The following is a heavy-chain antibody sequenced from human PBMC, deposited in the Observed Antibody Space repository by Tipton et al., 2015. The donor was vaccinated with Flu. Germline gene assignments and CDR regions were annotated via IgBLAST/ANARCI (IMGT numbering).Heavy chain of an antibody. D-gene: IGHD4-11*01. V-gene: IGHV4-4*07. CDR2: ISMGGRT. J-gene: IGHJ5*02. Sequence: TLSLTCSVSGGSINTYYWSWIRQPAGKGLEWIGRISMGGRTNYNPSLKSRVTMSVDLFKNQISLKLSSVTAADTAVYYCARRDYSNYVSGPKNWFDPWGQGALVTVSS. CDR1: GGSINTYY. CDR3: ARRDYSNYVSGPKNWFDP.